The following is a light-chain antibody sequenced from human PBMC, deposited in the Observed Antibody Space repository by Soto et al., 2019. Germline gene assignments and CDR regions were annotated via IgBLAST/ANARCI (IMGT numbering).Light chain of an antibody. CDR3: QQYNNWPPFT. V-gene: IGKV4-1*01. CDR2: WAS. CDR1: QSVLYSSNSKNY. Sequence: DIVMTQSPDSLAVSLGERATINCKSSQSVLYSSNSKNYLAWYQQKPGQPPKLLIYWASTRESGVPARFSGSGSGTDFTLTITSLQSEDFAVYYCQQYNNWPPFTFGPGTKVDI. J-gene: IGKJ3*01.